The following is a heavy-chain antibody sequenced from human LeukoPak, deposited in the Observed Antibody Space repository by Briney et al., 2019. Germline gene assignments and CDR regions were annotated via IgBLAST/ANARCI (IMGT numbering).Heavy chain of an antibody. Sequence: ASVKVSCKASGYSFSSYFIYWVRQAPGQGLEWMGGVNPSGGTTIYSQRFQDRVTMTRDTSTTTVYMGLTSLRSEDTAVYYCARRMGPNFFGYWGQGTLVTVSS. D-gene: IGHD1-26*01. J-gene: IGHJ4*02. CDR1: GYSFSSYF. V-gene: IGHV1-46*01. CDR2: VNPSGGTT. CDR3: ARRMGPNFFGY.